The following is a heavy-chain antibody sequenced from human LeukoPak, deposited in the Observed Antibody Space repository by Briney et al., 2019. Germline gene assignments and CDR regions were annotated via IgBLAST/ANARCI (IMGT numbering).Heavy chain of an antibody. CDR1: GFTVSSNY. J-gene: IGHJ3*02. CDR3: AKDPQGILTGYSNAFDI. CDR2: IYSGGST. V-gene: IGHV3-53*01. D-gene: IGHD3-9*01. Sequence: PGGSLRLSCAASGFTVSSNYMSWVRQAPGKGLEWVSVIYSGGSTYYADSVKGRFTISRDNSKNTLYLQMNSLRAEDTAVYYCAKDPQGILTGYSNAFDIWGQGTMVTVSS.